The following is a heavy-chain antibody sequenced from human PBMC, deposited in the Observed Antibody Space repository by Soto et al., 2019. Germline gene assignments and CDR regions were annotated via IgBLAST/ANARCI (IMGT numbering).Heavy chain of an antibody. J-gene: IGHJ6*02. CDR1: GGSISGGRYY. V-gene: IGHV4-31*03. CDR2: IYDNGIT. CDR3: TRDRGFGMDV. Sequence: QVPLQESGPGLVKPSQTLSLTCNVSGGSISGGRYYWYWIRQHPGKGMEWIGNIYDNGITYYNPSSKSRVILSEDTSKNQFSLRLSNETAAHTAVYYCTRDRGFGMDVWGQGTTVTVSS.